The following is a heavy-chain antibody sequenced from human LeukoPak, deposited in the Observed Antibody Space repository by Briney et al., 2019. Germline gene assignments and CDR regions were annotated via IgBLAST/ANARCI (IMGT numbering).Heavy chain of an antibody. CDR1: GYTFTSYG. D-gene: IGHD3-9*01. V-gene: IGHV1-18*04. CDR3: ARDYDILTGNPNFDY. CDR2: ISAYNGNT. Sequence: ASVKVSCKASGYTFTSYGISWVRQPPGPGLEWMGWISAYNGNTNYAQKLQGRVTMTTDTSTSTAYMELRSLRSDDTAVYYCARDYDILTGNPNFDYRGQGTLVTVSS. J-gene: IGHJ4*02.